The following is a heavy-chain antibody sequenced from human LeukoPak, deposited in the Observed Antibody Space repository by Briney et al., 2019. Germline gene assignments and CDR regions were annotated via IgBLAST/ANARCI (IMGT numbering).Heavy chain of an antibody. Sequence: SETLSLTCTVSGGSISSSSYYWGWIRQPPGKGLEWIGSFYYSGSTYYNPSLKSRVTISVDTSKNQFSLKLSSVTAADTAVYYCASREVEGNWSPLAGLMDVWGKGTTVTVSS. J-gene: IGHJ6*03. CDR1: GGSISSSSYY. V-gene: IGHV4-39*07. CDR3: ASREVEGNWSPLAGLMDV. D-gene: IGHD1-1*01. CDR2: FYYSGST.